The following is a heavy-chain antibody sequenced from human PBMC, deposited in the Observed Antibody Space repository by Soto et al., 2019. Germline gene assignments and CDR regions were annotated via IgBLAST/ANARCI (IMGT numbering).Heavy chain of an antibody. CDR3: ARDPGSVYGMDV. CDR2: IWYDGSNK. J-gene: IGHJ6*02. D-gene: IGHD2-15*01. CDR1: GFTFSSYG. V-gene: IGHV3-33*01. Sequence: QVQLVESGGGVVQPGRSLRLSCAASGFTFSSYGMHWVRQAPGKGLEWVAVIWYDGSNKYYADSVKGRLTISRDNSKKTLYLQMHILRAEDTAVYYCARDPGSVYGMDVWVQGTTVTVSS.